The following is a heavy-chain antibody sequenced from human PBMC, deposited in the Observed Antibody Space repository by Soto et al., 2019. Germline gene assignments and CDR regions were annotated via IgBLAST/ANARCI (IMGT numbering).Heavy chain of an antibody. D-gene: IGHD2-2*01. J-gene: IGHJ4*02. CDR1: GGSFSGYY. V-gene: IGHV4-34*01. Sequence: NPSETLSLTCAVYGGSFSGYYWSWIRQPPGKGLEWIGEINHSGSTNYNPSLKSRVTISVDTSKNQFSLKLSSVTAADTAVYYCARAGFGVVVPAAIPRRPKPYYFDYWGQGTLVTVSS. CDR3: ARAGFGVVVPAAIPRRPKPYYFDY. CDR2: INHSGST.